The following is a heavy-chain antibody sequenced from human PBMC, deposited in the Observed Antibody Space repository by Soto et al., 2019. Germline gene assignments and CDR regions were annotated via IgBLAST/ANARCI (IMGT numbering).Heavy chain of an antibody. J-gene: IGHJ6*02. V-gene: IGHV1-69*06. CDR3: ARDFSPGITGTTFSYGMDV. CDR1: GGTFSSYA. CDR2: IIPIFGTA. D-gene: IGHD1-7*01. Sequence: ASVKVSCKASGGTFSSYAISWVRQAPGQGLEWMGGIIPIFGTANYAQKFQGRVTITADKSTSTAYMELSSLRSEDTAVYYCARDFSPGITGTTFSYGMDVWGQGTTVTVSS.